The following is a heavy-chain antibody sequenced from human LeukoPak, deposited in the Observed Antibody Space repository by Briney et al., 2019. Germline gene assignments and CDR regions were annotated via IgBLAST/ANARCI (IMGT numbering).Heavy chain of an antibody. D-gene: IGHD4-23*01. CDR3: ARDRYGGNSAPSY. J-gene: IGHJ4*02. CDR1: GFTFTNYP. Sequence: SGGSLRLSCAASGFTFTNYPMHWVRQAPGKGLEWVAVLWSDGIKTDYADSVKGRFTISRDDSKNTLYLQMNSLRAEDTAVYYCARDRYGGNSAPSYWGQGTLVTVSS. CDR2: LWSDGIKT. V-gene: IGHV3-33*01.